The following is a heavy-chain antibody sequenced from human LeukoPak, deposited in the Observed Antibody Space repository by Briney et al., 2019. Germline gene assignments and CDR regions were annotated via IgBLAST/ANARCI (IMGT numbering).Heavy chain of an antibody. CDR2: ISGSGGST. Sequence: GGSLRLSCAASGFTFSSYAMSWVRQAPGKGLEWVSAISGSGGSTYYADSVKGRFTISRDNSKNTLYLQMNSLRAEDTAVYYCAKDPLGAAAGMGYFDYWGQGTLVTVSS. J-gene: IGHJ4*02. V-gene: IGHV3-23*01. CDR3: AKDPLGAAAGMGYFDY. CDR1: GFTFSSYA. D-gene: IGHD6-13*01.